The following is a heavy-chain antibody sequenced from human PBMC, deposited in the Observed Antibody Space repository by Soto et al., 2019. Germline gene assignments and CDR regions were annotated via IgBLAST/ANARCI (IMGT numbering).Heavy chain of an antibody. CDR3: VRHGGASDYYDSSGYYYPAYYYYYYGMDV. V-gene: IGHV5-51*01. CDR1: GYSFTSYW. Sequence: PGESLKISCKCSGYSFTSYWIVWVRQMPGKGLEWMGIIYPGDSDTRYSPSFQGQVTISADKSISTAYLQWSSLKASDTAMYYCVRHGGASDYYDSSGYYYPAYYYYYYGMDVWGQGTTVTVSS. J-gene: IGHJ6*02. D-gene: IGHD3-22*01. CDR2: IYPGDSDT.